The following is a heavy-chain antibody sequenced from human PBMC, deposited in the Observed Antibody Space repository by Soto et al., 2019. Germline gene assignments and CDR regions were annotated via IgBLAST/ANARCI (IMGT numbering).Heavy chain of an antibody. CDR1: GFTFSDYY. J-gene: IGHJ5*02. CDR3: AREQQTGMVLGWFDT. Sequence: QVQLVESGGGFVKPGGSLRLSCAASGFTFSDYYISWIRQAPGKGLEWISYSSSHYTKYADSVQGRFTVSRDNAKNSLFRQRNSLRHDDTAFYYCAREQQTGMVLGWFDTWGQGTLVTVSS. CDR2: SSSHYT. D-gene: IGHD1-1*01. V-gene: IGHV3-11*06.